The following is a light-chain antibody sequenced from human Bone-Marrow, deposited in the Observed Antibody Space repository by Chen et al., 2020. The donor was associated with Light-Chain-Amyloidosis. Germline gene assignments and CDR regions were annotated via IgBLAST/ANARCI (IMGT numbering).Light chain of an antibody. V-gene: IGKV2-28*01. CDR1: QSLMQNNGYNF. CDR2: LAS. Sequence: IVMTQSPLSLAVTPGESASISCTSNQSLMQNNGYNFLDWYLQKPGQSPQLLIYLASDRASGVPYRFSGSGSGKDFTLKITSVEADDVGVYFCMQTLQPLRTFGQGTKLEI. J-gene: IGKJ2*01. CDR3: MQTLQPLRT.